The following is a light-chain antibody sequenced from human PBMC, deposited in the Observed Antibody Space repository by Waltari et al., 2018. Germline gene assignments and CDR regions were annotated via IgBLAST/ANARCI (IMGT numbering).Light chain of an antibody. CDR1: QGISSY. Sequence: AIRITQSPSSLSASTGDRVTITCRASQGISSYLAWYQQKPGKAPKLLIYAASTLQSAVPSRFSGSGSVTDFTLTISCLQSEDFATYYCQQYYSYPRYTFGQGTKLEIK. CDR2: AAS. J-gene: IGKJ2*01. V-gene: IGKV1-8*01. CDR3: QQYYSYPRYT.